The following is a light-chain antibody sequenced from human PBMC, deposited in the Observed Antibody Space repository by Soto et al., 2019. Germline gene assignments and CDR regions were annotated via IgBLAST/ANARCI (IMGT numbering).Light chain of an antibody. CDR1: QSVSSSY. Sequence: EIVLTQSPGTLSLSPGERATLSCRASQSVSSSYLAWYQQKPGQAPRLLIYGASSRATGIPDRFSGSGSGTDFTLTISRXEPEDFAVYYCQQYGSSPLTFGGGTKVDTK. J-gene: IGKJ4*01. V-gene: IGKV3-20*01. CDR2: GAS. CDR3: QQYGSSPLT.